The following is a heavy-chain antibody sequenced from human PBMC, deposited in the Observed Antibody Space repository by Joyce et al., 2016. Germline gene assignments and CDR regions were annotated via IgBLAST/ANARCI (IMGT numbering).Heavy chain of an antibody. J-gene: IGHJ6*02. D-gene: IGHD3-3*02. Sequence: EVQLVESGGGLIKPGGSLRLSCAASGFTVSGNYMSWVRQAPGKGLERVSVIYSGGSTYYADSVKGRFTISRDNSKNTLDLQMNSLRAEDTAVYYCASQYQHRYYYYGMDVWGQGTTVTVSS. V-gene: IGHV3-53*01. CDR2: IYSGGST. CDR3: ASQYQHRYYYYGMDV. CDR1: GFTVSGNY.